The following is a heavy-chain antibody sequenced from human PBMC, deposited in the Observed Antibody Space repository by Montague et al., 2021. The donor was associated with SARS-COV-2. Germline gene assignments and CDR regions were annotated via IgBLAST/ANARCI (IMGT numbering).Heavy chain of an antibody. D-gene: IGHD3-10*01. CDR1: GGSISSYY. CDR3: ASERAYDYGSGTYPGGFDI. CDR2: FYTTGST. Sequence: SETLSLTCTVSGGSISSYYWSWIRQPAGKGLEWIGRFYTTGSTNYNPSLKSRVTMSVDTSKNQFSLKLSSVTAADTAAYYCASERAYDYGSGTYPGGFDIWGQGTMVTVSS. J-gene: IGHJ3*02. V-gene: IGHV4-4*07.